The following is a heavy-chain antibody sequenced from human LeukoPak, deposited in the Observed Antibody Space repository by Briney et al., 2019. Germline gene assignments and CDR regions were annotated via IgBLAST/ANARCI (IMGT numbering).Heavy chain of an antibody. D-gene: IGHD6-19*01. CDR1: GFPFSSHW. V-gene: IGHV3-7*01. J-gene: IGHJ4*02. Sequence: GGSLRLSCSASGFPFSSHWLRWFRQSPGKGLEGVAHINQDGSGKYYVDSVKGRFTISRDNARNSQYLQMNSLRAEDTAVYYCASGGGWVFNNWGQGTLVTVSS. CDR3: ASGGGWVFNN. CDR2: INQDGSGK.